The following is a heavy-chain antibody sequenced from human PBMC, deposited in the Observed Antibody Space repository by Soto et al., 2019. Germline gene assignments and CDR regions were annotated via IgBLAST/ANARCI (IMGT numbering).Heavy chain of an antibody. CDR1: GYTFTSYY. D-gene: IGHD5-12*01. CDR3: ARDLGRVGWLQLPTDDY. CDR2: INPSGGST. J-gene: IGHJ4*02. Sequence: QVQLVQSGAEVKKPGASVKVSCKASGYTFTSYYMHWVRQAPGQGLEWMGIINPSGGSTSYAQKFQGRVTMTRDTSTSTVYMELSSLRSEDTAVYYCARDLGRVGWLQLPTDDYWGQGTLVTVSS. V-gene: IGHV1-46*01.